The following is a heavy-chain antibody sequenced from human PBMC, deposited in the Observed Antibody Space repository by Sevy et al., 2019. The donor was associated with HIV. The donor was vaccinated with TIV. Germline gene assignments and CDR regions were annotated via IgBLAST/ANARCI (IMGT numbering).Heavy chain of an antibody. Sequence: GGSLRLSCAASGFTFTDYYMSWIRQAPVKGLEWLSYISSSGDTIQYADSVKGRFTISRDNAKNSLSLQMNSLRAEDTAVYYCARESRTRFTDCWGQGTLVTVSS. CDR2: ISSSGDTI. CDR3: ARESRTRFTDC. V-gene: IGHV3-11*01. J-gene: IGHJ4*02. D-gene: IGHD2-2*01. CDR1: GFTFTDYY.